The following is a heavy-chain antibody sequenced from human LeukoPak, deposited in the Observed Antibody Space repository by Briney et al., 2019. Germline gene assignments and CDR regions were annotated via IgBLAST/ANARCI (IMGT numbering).Heavy chain of an antibody. CDR2: VSGSGHST. CDR1: GFTFSIYA. D-gene: IGHD3-22*01. V-gene: IGHV3-23*01. Sequence: GGSLRLSCAASGFTFSIYAMSWVRQAPGKGLEWVSTVSGSGHSTFYADSVKGRFTISRDNSKNTLYLHVNSLRPEDTAVYYCARLYQHDSSTYRPVDYWGQGTLVTVSS. J-gene: IGHJ4*02. CDR3: ARLYQHDSSTYRPVDY.